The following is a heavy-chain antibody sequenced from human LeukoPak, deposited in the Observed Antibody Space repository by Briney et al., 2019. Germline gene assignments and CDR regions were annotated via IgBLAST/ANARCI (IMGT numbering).Heavy chain of an antibody. CDR3: ARDDALVATGSFDY. J-gene: IGHJ4*02. Sequence: ASVKVSCKASGYTFTSYGINWVRQAPGQGLEWMGWIRAYNGNTNYAQKLQGRVTMTTDTSTSTAYMELRSLRSDDTAVYYCARDDALVATGSFDYWGQGTLVTVSS. D-gene: IGHD5-12*01. CDR1: GYTFTSYG. V-gene: IGHV1-18*01. CDR2: IRAYNGNT.